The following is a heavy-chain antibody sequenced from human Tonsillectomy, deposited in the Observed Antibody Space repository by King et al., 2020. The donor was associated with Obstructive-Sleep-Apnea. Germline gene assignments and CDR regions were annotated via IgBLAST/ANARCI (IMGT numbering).Heavy chain of an antibody. CDR2: IYSGGCT. J-gene: IGHJ3*02. D-gene: IGHD3-16*01. CDR3: ARGATFGDDAFDI. Sequence: VQLVESGGGLVQPGGSLRLSCAASGFTVSSNYMSWVRHASGKGLEWASVIYSGGCTYYTDSVKDRFTISRDNSKNTLYLQMNSLRAEDTAVYYCARGATFGDDAFDIWGQGTMVTVSS. CDR1: GFTVSSNY. V-gene: IGHV3-66*01.